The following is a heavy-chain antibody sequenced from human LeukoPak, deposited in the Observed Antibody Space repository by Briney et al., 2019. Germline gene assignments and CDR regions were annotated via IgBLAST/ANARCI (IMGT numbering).Heavy chain of an antibody. CDR1: GFTFSSYE. CDR2: ISSSDSTI. D-gene: IGHD3-3*01. CDR3: ARIFYQYAIDV. J-gene: IGHJ6*02. V-gene: IGHV3-48*03. Sequence: PGGSLRLSCAASGFTFSSYEMSWVRQAPGKGLEWVSYISSSDSTIYYADSVMGRFTISRDNAKNSLYLQMYSLRVEDTAVYYCARIFYQYAIDVWGQGTTVTVSS.